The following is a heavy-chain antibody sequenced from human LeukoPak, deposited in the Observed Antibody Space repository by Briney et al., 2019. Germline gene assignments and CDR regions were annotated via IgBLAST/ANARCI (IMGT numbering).Heavy chain of an antibody. CDR2: IYYSGST. D-gene: IGHD2-15*01. CDR1: GGSISSYY. V-gene: IGHV4-59*01. CDR3: ARGHCSGGSCYSGVWAFDI. Sequence: PSETLSLTCTVSGGSISSYYWSWIRQPPGKGLEWIGYIYYSGSTNYNPSLKSRVTISVDTSKNQFSLKLSSVTAADTAVYYCARGHCSGGSCYSGVWAFDIWGQGTMVTVSS. J-gene: IGHJ3*02.